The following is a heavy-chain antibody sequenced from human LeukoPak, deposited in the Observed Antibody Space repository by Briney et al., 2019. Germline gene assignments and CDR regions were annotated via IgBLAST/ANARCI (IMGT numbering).Heavy chain of an antibody. CDR3: ARDTRGYSYGYRY. V-gene: IGHV1-8*03. CDR1: GYTFTSYD. J-gene: IGHJ4*02. Sequence: LVASVKVSCKASGYTFTSYDINWVRQATGQGLEWMGWMNPNSGNTGYAQKFQGRVTITRNTSISTAYMELSSLRSEDTAVYYCARDTRGYSYGYRYWGQGTLVTVSS. CDR2: MNPNSGNT. D-gene: IGHD5-18*01.